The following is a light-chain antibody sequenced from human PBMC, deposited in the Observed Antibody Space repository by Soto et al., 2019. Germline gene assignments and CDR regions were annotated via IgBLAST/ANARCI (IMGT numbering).Light chain of an antibody. CDR1: QTVNNY. CDR2: DAS. CDR3: LQRDIWPWT. Sequence: IALTQFPATLSLSPGERATLSCRASQTVNNYLAWYQQKPGQSPRLLIYDASSRAPGIPARFSGSGSETDFTLTISSLDPEDFAVYFCLQRDIWPWTLGQGTRVGIK. J-gene: IGKJ1*01. V-gene: IGKV3-11*01.